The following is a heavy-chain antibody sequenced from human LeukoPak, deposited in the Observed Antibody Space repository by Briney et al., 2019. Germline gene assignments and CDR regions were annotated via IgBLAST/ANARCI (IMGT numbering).Heavy chain of an antibody. Sequence: PGGSLRLSCAASGFTFSKYWMLWVRQAPGKGLESVSRINTDGTVTTYADSVKGRFTVSRDNADNTMFLQMNSVRDEDTAVYYCARGKNNSAFAFLDSWGPGTLVTISS. CDR3: ARGKNNSAFAFLDS. V-gene: IGHV3-74*01. CDR1: GFTFSKYW. CDR2: INTDGTVT. J-gene: IGHJ4*02. D-gene: IGHD1-1*01.